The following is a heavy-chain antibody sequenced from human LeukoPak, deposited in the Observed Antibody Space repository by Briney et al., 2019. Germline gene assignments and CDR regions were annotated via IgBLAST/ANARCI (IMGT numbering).Heavy chain of an antibody. CDR1: GFTFNKHN. Sequence: PGGSLRLSCAASGFTFNKHNMNWVRQAPGKGLEWVSSISSSSSYIYYADSVKGRFTISRDNAKNSLYLQMNSLRAEDTALYYCAKDRSPGGILRDAFDIWGQGTMVTVSS. D-gene: IGHD2-15*01. CDR3: AKDRSPGGILRDAFDI. J-gene: IGHJ3*02. CDR2: ISSSSSYI. V-gene: IGHV3-21*04.